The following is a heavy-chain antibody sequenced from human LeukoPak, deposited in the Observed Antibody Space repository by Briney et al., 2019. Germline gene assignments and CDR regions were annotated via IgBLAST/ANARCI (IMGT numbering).Heavy chain of an antibody. Sequence: PGGSLRLSCAASGFTFSSYAMSWVRQAPGKGLEWVSAISGSGGSTYYADSVKGRFTISRDNSKNTLYLQMNSLRAEDTAVYYCAKDGPSRDYYDFWSGYQDDAFDIWGQGTVVTVSS. CDR2: ISGSGGST. J-gene: IGHJ3*02. CDR3: AKDGPSRDYYDFWSGYQDDAFDI. CDR1: GFTFSSYA. D-gene: IGHD3-3*01. V-gene: IGHV3-23*01.